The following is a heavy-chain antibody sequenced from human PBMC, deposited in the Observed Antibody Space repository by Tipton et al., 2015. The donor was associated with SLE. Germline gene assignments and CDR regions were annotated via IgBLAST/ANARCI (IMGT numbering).Heavy chain of an antibody. CDR1: GFTFSSYW. V-gene: IGHV3-7*03. CDR2: IKQDGSEK. Sequence: SLRLSCAASGFTFSSYWMSWVRQAPGKGLEWVANIKQDGSEKYYVDSVKGRFTISRDNAKNSLYLQMNSLRAEDTALYYCAKGLYSYALDYWGQGTLVTVSS. CDR3: AKGLYSYALDY. J-gene: IGHJ4*02. D-gene: IGHD5-18*01.